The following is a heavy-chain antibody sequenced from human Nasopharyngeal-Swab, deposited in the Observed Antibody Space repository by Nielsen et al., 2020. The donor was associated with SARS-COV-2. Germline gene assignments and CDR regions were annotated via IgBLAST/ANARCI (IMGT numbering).Heavy chain of an antibody. D-gene: IGHD2-2*01. V-gene: IGHV3-23*01. CDR2: ISGSGGST. Sequence: WIRQPPGKGLEWVSAISGSGGSTYYADSVKGRFTISRDNSKNTLYLQMNSLRAEDTAVYYCAKVARDIVVVPAAMKAYYYYRMDVWGQGTTVTVSS. CDR3: AKVARDIVVVPAAMKAYYYYRMDV. J-gene: IGHJ6*02.